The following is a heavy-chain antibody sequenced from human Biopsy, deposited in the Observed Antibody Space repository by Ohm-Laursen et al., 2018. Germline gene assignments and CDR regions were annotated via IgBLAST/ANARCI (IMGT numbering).Heavy chain of an antibody. J-gene: IGHJ6*02. CDR2: ISYDGSNK. CDR1: GFTFRDWG. Sequence: SLRLSCAATGFTFRDWGMLWVRQAPDKGLEWVALISYDGSNKYYADSVKGRFTISRDNSKNTLHLQMNSLRAEDTAIYYCAKSYGDYWGDYYYGLDVWGQGATVTVSS. CDR3: AKSYGDYWGDYYYGLDV. V-gene: IGHV3-30*18. D-gene: IGHD4-17*01.